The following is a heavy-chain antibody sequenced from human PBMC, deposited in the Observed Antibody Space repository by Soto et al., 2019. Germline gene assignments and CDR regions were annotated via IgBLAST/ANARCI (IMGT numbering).Heavy chain of an antibody. CDR2: IDPSDSYT. CDR1: GYSFTSYW. CDR3: ARLQLKPSYYYYYYGMDV. Sequence: EVQLVQSGAEVKKPGESLRISCKGSGYSFTSYWISWVRQMPGKGLEWMGRIDPSDSYTNYSPSFQGHVTISADKSISTAYLQWSSLKASDTAMYYCARLQLKPSYYYYYYGMDVWGQGTTVTVSS. V-gene: IGHV5-10-1*03. D-gene: IGHD6-6*01. J-gene: IGHJ6*02.